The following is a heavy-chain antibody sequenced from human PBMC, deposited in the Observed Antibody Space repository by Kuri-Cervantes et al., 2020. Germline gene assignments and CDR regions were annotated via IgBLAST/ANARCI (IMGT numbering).Heavy chain of an antibody. V-gene: IGHV3-30*03. CDR2: ISYDGSNK. CDR3: ARDLGDSRTYYILTY. Sequence: GGSLRLSCAASGFTFSSYSMNWVRQAPGKGLEWVAVISYDGSNKYYADSVKGRFAISRDDSKNTLYLQMNSLRTEDTAVYYCARDLGDSRTYYILTYWGQGTLVTVSS. D-gene: IGHD3-10*01. CDR1: GFTFSSYS. J-gene: IGHJ4*02.